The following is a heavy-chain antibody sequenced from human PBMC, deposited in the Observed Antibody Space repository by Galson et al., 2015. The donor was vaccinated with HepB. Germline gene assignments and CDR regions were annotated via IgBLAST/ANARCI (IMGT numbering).Heavy chain of an antibody. CDR1: GGTFSSYT. Sequence: SVKVSCKASGGTFSSYTISWVRQAPGQGLEWMGRIIPILGIANYAQKFQGRVTITADKSTSTAYMELSSLRSEDTAVYYCASQYGSGSQNYYYYGMDVWGQGTMVTVSS. J-gene: IGHJ6*02. CDR3: ASQYGSGSQNYYYYGMDV. V-gene: IGHV1-69*02. D-gene: IGHD3-10*01. CDR2: IIPILGIA.